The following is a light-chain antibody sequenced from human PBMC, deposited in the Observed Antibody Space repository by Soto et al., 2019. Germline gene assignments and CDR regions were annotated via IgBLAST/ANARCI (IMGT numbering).Light chain of an antibody. CDR1: SGHSSYA. Sequence: QLVLTQSPSASASLGASVKLTCTLSSGHSSYAIAWHQQHPEKGPRYLMKLNSAGSHSKGDGLPDRFSGSSSGAERYLTISSLQSEDEADYYCQTWGTGIQVFGGGTKLTVL. J-gene: IGLJ2*01. CDR3: QTWGTGIQV. CDR2: LNSAGSH. V-gene: IGLV4-69*01.